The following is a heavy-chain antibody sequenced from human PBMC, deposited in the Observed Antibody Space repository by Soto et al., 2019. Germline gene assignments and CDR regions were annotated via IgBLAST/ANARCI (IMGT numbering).Heavy chain of an antibody. V-gene: IGHV4-59*08. D-gene: IGHD3-9*01. Sequence: SETLSLTCTVSGGSISNFYWSWIRQPPGKGLEWIGYVYYTGSTSYNPSLKRRVTFSADSSRGQFSLRLNSVTAADSVVYYCARTVSGPDLLADSFVDYYYMDVWGQGTTVTVCS. CDR2: VYYTGST. CDR3: ARTVSGPDLLADSFVDYYYMDV. J-gene: IGHJ6*03. CDR1: GGSISNFY.